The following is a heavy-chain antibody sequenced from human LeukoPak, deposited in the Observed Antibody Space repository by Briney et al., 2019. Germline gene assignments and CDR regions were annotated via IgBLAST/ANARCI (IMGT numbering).Heavy chain of an antibody. Sequence: PSETLSLACTVSGGSISSYYWSWIRQPPGKGLEWIGYIYYSGSTNYNPSLKSRVTISVDTSKNQFSLKPSSVTAADTAVYYCARDLQRSGYFDYWGQGTLVTVSS. CDR2: IYYSGST. CDR1: GGSISSYY. J-gene: IGHJ4*02. CDR3: ARDLQRSGYFDY. D-gene: IGHD5-18*01. V-gene: IGHV4-59*01.